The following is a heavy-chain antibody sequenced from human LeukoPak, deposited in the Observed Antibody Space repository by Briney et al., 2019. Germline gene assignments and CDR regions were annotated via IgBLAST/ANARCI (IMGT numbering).Heavy chain of an antibody. Sequence: PSETLSLTCTVSGGSVSSGSYYWSWIRQPPGKGLEWIGYIYYSGSTNYNPSLKSRVTISVDKSKNQFSLKLSSVTAADTAVYYCARVGSLLAGRYGMDVWGQGTTVTVSS. CDR2: IYYSGST. V-gene: IGHV4-61*01. CDR3: ARVGSLLAGRYGMDV. D-gene: IGHD6-13*01. CDR1: GGSVSSGSYY. J-gene: IGHJ6*02.